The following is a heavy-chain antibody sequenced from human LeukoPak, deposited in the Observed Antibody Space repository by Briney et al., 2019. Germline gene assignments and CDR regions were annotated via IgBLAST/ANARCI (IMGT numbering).Heavy chain of an antibody. Sequence: SETLSLTCAVYGGSFSDYYWNWIRQPPGKGLEWIGEINHSGSTKNNPSLKSRVTISVDTSKNQFSLKLSSVTAADTAVYYCARTRRIAATGARGAFDIWGRGTMVTVSS. J-gene: IGHJ3*02. CDR3: ARTRRIAATGARGAFDI. D-gene: IGHD6-13*01. V-gene: IGHV4-34*01. CDR2: INHSGST. CDR1: GGSFSDYY.